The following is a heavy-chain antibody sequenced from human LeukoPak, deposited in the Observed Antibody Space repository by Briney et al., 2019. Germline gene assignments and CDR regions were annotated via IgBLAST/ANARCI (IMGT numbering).Heavy chain of an antibody. CDR1: GFTFSNYW. CDR3: VQGLVRDY. J-gene: IGHJ4*02. V-gene: IGHV3-30*02. CDR2: IRYDGSNK. Sequence: GGSLRLSCAASGFTFSNYWMAWVRQAPGKGLEWVAFIRYDGSNKYYADSVKGRFTISRDNSKNTLYLQMNSLRAEDTAVYYCVQGLVRDYWGQGTLVTVSS. D-gene: IGHD6-6*01.